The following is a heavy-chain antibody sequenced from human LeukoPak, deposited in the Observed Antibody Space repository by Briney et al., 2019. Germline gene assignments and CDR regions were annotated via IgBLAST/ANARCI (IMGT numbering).Heavy chain of an antibody. Sequence: ETLSLTCAVYGGSFSGYYWSWIRQPPGKGLEWVSSISSSSSYIYYADSVKGRFTISRDNAKNSLYLQMNSLRAEDTAVYYCARLTMIVVTDAFDIWGQGTMVTVSS. CDR1: GGSFSGYY. D-gene: IGHD3-22*01. V-gene: IGHV3-21*04. CDR3: ARLTMIVVTDAFDI. J-gene: IGHJ3*02. CDR2: ISSSSSYI.